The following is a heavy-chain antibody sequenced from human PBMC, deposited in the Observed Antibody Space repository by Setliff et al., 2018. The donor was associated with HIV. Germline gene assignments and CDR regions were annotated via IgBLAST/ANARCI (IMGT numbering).Heavy chain of an antibody. CDR2: IIPMYGVT. J-gene: IGHJ5*02. CDR3: ALPYCGGGNCWSSASLPPAGWFDP. Sequence: SVKVSCKASGGTFSSYVISWVRQAPGQGPEWMGGIIPMYGVTNYAQKFQGRVTRTTDESTSTAYMELSSLRSEDTAVYYCALPYCGGGNCWSSASLPPAGWFDPWGQRTPVTVSS. D-gene: IGHD2-15*01. CDR1: GGTFSSYV. V-gene: IGHV1-69*05.